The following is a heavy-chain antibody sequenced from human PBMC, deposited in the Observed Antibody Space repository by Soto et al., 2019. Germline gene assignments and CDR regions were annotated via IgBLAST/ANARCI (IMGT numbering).Heavy chain of an antibody. Sequence: QVQLVESGGGVVQPGRSLRLSCAASGFTFSSYAMHWVRPAPGKGLEWVAVISYDGSNKYYADSVKGRFTISRDNSKNTLYLQMNSLRAEDTAVYYCAKQTGVRFDYWGQGTLVTVSS. V-gene: IGHV3-30-3*01. CDR1: GFTFSSYA. CDR2: ISYDGSNK. CDR3: AKQTGVRFDY. D-gene: IGHD3-16*01. J-gene: IGHJ4*02.